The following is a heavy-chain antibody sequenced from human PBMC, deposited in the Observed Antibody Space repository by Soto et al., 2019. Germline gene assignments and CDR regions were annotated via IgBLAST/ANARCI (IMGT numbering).Heavy chain of an antibody. CDR1: GGSFSGYY. Sequence: QVQLQQWGAGLLKPSETLSLTCAVYGGSFSGYYWSWIRQPPGKGLEWIGEINHSGSTNYNPSLKSRVTISVDTSKNQFSLKLSSVTAADTAVYYCARGREAPPHSGRFDYWGQGTLVTVSS. D-gene: IGHD2-15*01. J-gene: IGHJ4*02. CDR3: ARGREAPPHSGRFDY. CDR2: INHSGST. V-gene: IGHV4-34*01.